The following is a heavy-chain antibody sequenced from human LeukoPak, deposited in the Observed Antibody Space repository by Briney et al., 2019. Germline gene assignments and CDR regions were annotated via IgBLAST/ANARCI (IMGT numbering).Heavy chain of an antibody. CDR3: ARDRGYYYDSSGDGYFDY. CDR1: GFTFDDYG. V-gene: IGHV3-20*04. Sequence: GGSLRLSCAASGFTFDDYGMSWVRQAPGKGLEWVSGINWNGGSTGYADSVKGRFTISRDNAKNSLYLQMNSLRAEDTALYYCARDRGYYYDSSGDGYFDYWGQGTLVTVSP. CDR2: INWNGGST. J-gene: IGHJ4*02. D-gene: IGHD3-22*01.